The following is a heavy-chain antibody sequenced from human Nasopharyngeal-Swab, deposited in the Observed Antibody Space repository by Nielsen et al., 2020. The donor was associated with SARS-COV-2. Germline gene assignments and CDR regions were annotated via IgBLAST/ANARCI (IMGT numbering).Heavy chain of an antibody. D-gene: IGHD5-12*01. Sequence: VRQAPGKGLVWVSVIYSGGSTYYADSVKGRFTISRDNSKNTLYLQMNSLRAEDTAVYYCARTKWLRFGYYYGMDVWGQGTTVTVSS. CDR2: IYSGGST. J-gene: IGHJ6*02. V-gene: IGHV3-53*01. CDR3: ARTKWLRFGYYYGMDV.